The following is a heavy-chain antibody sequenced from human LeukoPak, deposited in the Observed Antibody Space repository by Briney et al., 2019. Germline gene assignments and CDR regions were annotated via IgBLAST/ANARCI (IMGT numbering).Heavy chain of an antibody. Sequence: SETLSLTCTVSGGSIRSSSYYWGWIRQPPGKGLEWIGSIFYSGSTYYNPPLKSRVTISVDTSKNQFSLKLSSVTAADTAVYYCVRKGDGYNSGYFDLWGRGTLVTVSS. V-gene: IGHV4-39*01. CDR1: GGSIRSSSYY. CDR3: VRKGDGYNSGYFDL. J-gene: IGHJ2*01. CDR2: IFYSGST. D-gene: IGHD5-24*01.